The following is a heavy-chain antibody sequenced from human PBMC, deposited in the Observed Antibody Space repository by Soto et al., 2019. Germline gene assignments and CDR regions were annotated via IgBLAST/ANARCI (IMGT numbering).Heavy chain of an antibody. CDR2: IYHSGTA. CDR1: GGSITSSNYY. Sequence: QLQLQESGPGLVKPSETLSLTCNVSGGSITSSNYYWGWIRQPPGKGLEWIGTIYHSGTAYHSPSLKGRVTLSVDTSKTQFSLRLSSVTAADTAVYFCARHTVDRGGYWACPPTIWGRGTLVTVSS. CDR3: ARHTVDRGGYWACPPTI. D-gene: IGHD2-21*02. J-gene: IGHJ2*01. V-gene: IGHV4-39*01.